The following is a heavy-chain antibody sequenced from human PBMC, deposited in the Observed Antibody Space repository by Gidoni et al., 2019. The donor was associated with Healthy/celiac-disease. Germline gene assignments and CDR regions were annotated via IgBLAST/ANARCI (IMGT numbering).Heavy chain of an antibody. CDR3: AKDKGGSYYNYYYGMDV. V-gene: IGHV3-9*01. CDR2: ISWNSGSI. J-gene: IGHJ6*02. Sequence: EVQLVASGGGLVQPGRSLRLSCAPSGFPFDYYAIHCARQYPGKGLVWVSGISWNSGSIGYADSVKGRFTISRDKAKNSLYLQMNSQRAEDTALYYCAKDKGGSYYNYYYGMDVWGQGTTVTVSS. CDR1: GFPFDYYA. D-gene: IGHD1-26*01.